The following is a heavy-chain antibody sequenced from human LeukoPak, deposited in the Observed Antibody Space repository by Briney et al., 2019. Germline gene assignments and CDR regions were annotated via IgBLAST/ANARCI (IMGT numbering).Heavy chain of an antibody. CDR1: GGSFSGYC. J-gene: IGHJ6*03. CDR2: INHSGST. D-gene: IGHD3-10*01. CDR3: ARLMVRGALVHYYYYMDV. V-gene: IGHV4-34*01. Sequence: PSETLSLTCAVYGGSFSGYCWSWIRQPPGKGLEWIGEINHSGSTNYNPSLKSRVTISVDTSKNQFSLKLSSVTAADTAVYYCARLMVRGALVHYYYYMDVWGKGTTVTISS.